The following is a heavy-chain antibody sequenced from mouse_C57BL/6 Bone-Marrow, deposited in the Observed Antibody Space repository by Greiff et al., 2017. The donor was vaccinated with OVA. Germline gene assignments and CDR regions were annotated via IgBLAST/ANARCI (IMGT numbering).Heavy chain of an antibody. CDR3: TRAYYSNWGFAY. Sequence: VQLKESGEGLVKPGGSLKLSCAASGFTFSSYAMSWVRQTPEKRLEWVAYISSGGDYIYYADTVKGRFTISRDNARNTLYLQMSSLKSEDTAMYYCTRAYYSNWGFAYWGQGTLVTVSA. J-gene: IGHJ3*01. CDR2: ISSGGDYI. V-gene: IGHV5-9-1*02. D-gene: IGHD2-5*01. CDR1: GFTFSSYA.